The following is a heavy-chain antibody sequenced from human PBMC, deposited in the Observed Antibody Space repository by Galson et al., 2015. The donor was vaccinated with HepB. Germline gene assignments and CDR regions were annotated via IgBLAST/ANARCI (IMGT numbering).Heavy chain of an antibody. V-gene: IGHV3-30*18. CDR2: ISYDGNNK. CDR1: GFTFNNYG. CDR3: AKDSAHSFSYEYSDFWSFIDY. J-gene: IGHJ4*02. D-gene: IGHD3-3*01. Sequence: SLRLSCAASGFTFNNYGMHWVRQAPGKGLEWVALISYDGNNKYYTDSVKGRFTISRDNSKNTLYLQMNSLRAEDTAVYYCAKDSAHSFSYEYSDFWSFIDYWGQGMLVTVSS.